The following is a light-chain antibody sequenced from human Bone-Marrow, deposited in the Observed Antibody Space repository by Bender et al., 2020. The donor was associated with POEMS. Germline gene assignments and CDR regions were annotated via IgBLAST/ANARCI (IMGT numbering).Light chain of an antibody. CDR1: ASNTGSDL. Sequence: QSILTQPPSASGTPGQRVTISCSRGASNTGSDLVYWYQQLPGTAPKLLIYINNQRPSGVPDRFSGSKSGTSASLAISGLQSEDEADYYCSSLAGGFVFFGGGTKLTVL. CDR2: INN. CDR3: SSLAGGFVF. V-gene: IGLV1-44*01. J-gene: IGLJ2*01.